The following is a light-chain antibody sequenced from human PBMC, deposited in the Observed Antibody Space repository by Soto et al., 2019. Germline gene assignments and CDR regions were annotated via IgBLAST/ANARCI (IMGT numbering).Light chain of an antibody. Sequence: EIVLTQSPGTLSLSPGERATLSCRASQSVSSSYLAWYQQKPGQAPRLLIYGASSRATGIPDRFSGSGSGTDFTLTISRLEHEDFEVYYCQQRSNWPVGPGTKVDIK. V-gene: IGKV3D-20*02. CDR1: QSVSSSY. CDR2: GAS. J-gene: IGKJ3*01. CDR3: QQRSNWP.